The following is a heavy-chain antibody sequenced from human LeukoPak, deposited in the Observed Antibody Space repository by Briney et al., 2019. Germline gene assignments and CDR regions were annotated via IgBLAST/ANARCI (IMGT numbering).Heavy chain of an antibody. CDR3: ARDSRRKRYSYGSPSPFDAFDI. Sequence: ASVKVSCKASGYTFTSYGISWVRQAPGQGLEGMGWISAYNGNTNYAQKLQGRVTMTTDTSTSTAYMELRSLRSDDTAVYYCARDSRRKRYSYGSPSPFDAFDIWGQGTMVTVSS. CDR1: GYTFTSYG. CDR2: ISAYNGNT. V-gene: IGHV1-18*01. D-gene: IGHD5-18*01. J-gene: IGHJ3*02.